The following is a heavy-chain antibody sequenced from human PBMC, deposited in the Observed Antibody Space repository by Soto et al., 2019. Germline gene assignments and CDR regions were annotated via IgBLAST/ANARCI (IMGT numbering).Heavy chain of an antibody. CDR2: ISWNSGRI. CDR1: GVTFDDYA. CDR3: AKDIGVLGYYMDL. D-gene: IGHD3-10*01. V-gene: IGHV3-9*01. J-gene: IGHJ6*03. Sequence: EVQLVESGGGLVQPGRSLRLSCAASGVTFDDYAMHWVRQAPGKGLEWVSGISWNSGRIGYADSVKGRFTISRDNAKNSLYLQMNSLRSEDTALYYCAKDIGVLGYYMDLWGKGTTVTVSS.